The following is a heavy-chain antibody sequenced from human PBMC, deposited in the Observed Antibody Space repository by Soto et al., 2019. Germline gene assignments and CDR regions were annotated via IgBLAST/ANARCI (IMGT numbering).Heavy chain of an antibody. V-gene: IGHV4-59*01. CDR1: GGSISSYY. CDR2: IYYSGST. J-gene: IGHJ4*02. CDR3: ARAVDD. Sequence: PSETLSLTCTVSGGSISSYYWSWIRQPPGKGLEWIGYIYYSGSTNYNPSLKSRVTISVETSKNQFSMKLSSVTDADTAVYDCARAVDDWGQGTLVTVSS.